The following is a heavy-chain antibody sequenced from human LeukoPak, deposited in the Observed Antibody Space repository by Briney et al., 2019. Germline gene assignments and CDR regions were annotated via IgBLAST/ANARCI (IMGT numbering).Heavy chain of an antibody. V-gene: IGHV4-59*01. CDR3: ARDPSIVAADYMDV. CDR1: GGSISSYY. D-gene: IGHD1-26*01. CDR2: IYYSGST. Sequence: SETLSLTCTVSGGSISSYYWSWIRQPPGKGLEWIGYIYYSGSTNYNPSLKSRVTISVDTSKNQFSLKLSSVTAADTAVYYCARDPSIVAADYMDVWGKGTTVTVSS. J-gene: IGHJ6*03.